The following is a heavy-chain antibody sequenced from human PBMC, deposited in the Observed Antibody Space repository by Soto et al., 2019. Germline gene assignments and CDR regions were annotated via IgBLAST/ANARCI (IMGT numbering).Heavy chain of an antibody. Sequence: PGGSLRLSCAASGCTFSSYSMNWVSQAPGKGLEWVSSISSSSSYIYYADSVKGRFTISRDNAKNSLYLQMNSLRAEDTAVYYCARDRTRPQQLVPSVCSDYWGQGTLVTVSS. CDR3: ARDRTRPQQLVPSVCSDY. V-gene: IGHV3-21*01. D-gene: IGHD6-13*01. J-gene: IGHJ4*02. CDR1: GCTFSSYS. CDR2: ISSSSSYI.